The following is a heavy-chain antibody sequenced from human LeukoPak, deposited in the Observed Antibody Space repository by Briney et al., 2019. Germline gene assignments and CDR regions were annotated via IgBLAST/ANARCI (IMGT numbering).Heavy chain of an antibody. CDR2: VYHSGST. J-gene: IGHJ3*02. Sequence: MSSETLSLTCGVSGYSIRTGYYWGWVREPPGKDLGWIGSVYHSGSTYYNPPLKSRVNILVDTSTNQFYLSLTSVTAADTAVYYWARSYFSVGAFDIWGQGTMVTVSS. CDR3: ARSYFSVGAFDI. V-gene: IGHV4-38-2*01. D-gene: IGHD2/OR15-2a*01. CDR1: GYSIRTGYY.